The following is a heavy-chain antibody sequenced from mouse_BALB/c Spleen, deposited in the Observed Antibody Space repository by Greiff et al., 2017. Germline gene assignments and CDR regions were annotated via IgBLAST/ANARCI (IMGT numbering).Heavy chain of an antibody. J-gene: IGHJ4*01. CDR1: GYTFTSYW. Sequence: VQLQQPGAELVKPGASVKLSCKASGYTFTSYWMHWVKQRPGQGLEWIGEINPSNGRTNYNEKFKSKATLTVDKSSSTAYMQLSSLTSEDSAVYYCARNDYTHYYAMDYWGQGTSVTVSS. CDR3: ARNDYTHYYAMDY. D-gene: IGHD2-4*01. CDR2: INPSNGRT. V-gene: IGHV1S81*02.